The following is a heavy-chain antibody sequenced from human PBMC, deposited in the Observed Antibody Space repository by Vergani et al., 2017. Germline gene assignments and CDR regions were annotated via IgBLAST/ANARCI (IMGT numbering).Heavy chain of an antibody. V-gene: IGHV3-30*02. CDR1: GFTFSSYG. CDR3: AKPAAGAAAGSLGDYYYYYGMDV. CDR2: IRYDGSNK. D-gene: IGHD6-13*01. J-gene: IGHJ6*02. Sequence: QVQLVESGGGVVQPGGSLRLSCAASGFTFSSYGMHWVRQAPGKGLEWVAFIRYDGSNKYYADSVKGRFTISRDNSKNTLYLQMNSLRAEDTAVYYCAKPAAGAAAGSLGDYYYYYGMDVWGQGP.